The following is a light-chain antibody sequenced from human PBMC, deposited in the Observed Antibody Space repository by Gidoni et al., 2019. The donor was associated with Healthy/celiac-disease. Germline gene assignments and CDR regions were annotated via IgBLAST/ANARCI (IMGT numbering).Light chain of an antibody. V-gene: IGLV2-8*01. CDR3: SSYAGSNPV. CDR1: SSDVGGYNY. CDR2: EVS. J-gene: IGLJ2*01. Sequence: QSALTQPPSASGSPVQSVTISCTGTSSDVGGYNYVSWYQQHPVKAPKLMIYEVSKRPSGVPDRFSGSKSGNTASLTVSGLQAEDEADYYCSSYAGSNPVFGGGTKLTVL.